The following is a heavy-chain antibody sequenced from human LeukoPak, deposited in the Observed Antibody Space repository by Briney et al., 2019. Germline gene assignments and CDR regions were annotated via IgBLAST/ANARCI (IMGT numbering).Heavy chain of an antibody. CDR2: IYPGDSDT. D-gene: IGHD2-15*01. J-gene: IGHJ3*02. V-gene: IGHV5-51*01. Sequence: GESLKISCKGSGYSFTSYWIGWVRQMPGNGLEWTGIIYPGDSDTRYSPSFQGQVTISADKSISTAYLQWSSLKASDTAMYYCARRDVVVVAATDHDAFDIWGQGTMVTVSS. CDR3: ARRDVVVVAATDHDAFDI. CDR1: GYSFTSYW.